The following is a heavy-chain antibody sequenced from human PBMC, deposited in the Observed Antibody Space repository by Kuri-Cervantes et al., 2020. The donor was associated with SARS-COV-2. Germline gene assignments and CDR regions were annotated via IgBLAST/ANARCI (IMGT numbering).Heavy chain of an antibody. D-gene: IGHD5-24*01. CDR3: ARVGARDGYNYYFDY. V-gene: IGHV3-11*06. Sequence: GESLKISWASSGFTFSDYYMSWIRQAPGKGLEWVSYISSSSYTNYADSVKGRFTISRDNAKNTLYLQMNSLRAEDTAVYYCARVGARDGYNYYFDYWGQGTLVTVSS. CDR1: GFTFSDYY. J-gene: IGHJ4*02. CDR2: ISSSSYT.